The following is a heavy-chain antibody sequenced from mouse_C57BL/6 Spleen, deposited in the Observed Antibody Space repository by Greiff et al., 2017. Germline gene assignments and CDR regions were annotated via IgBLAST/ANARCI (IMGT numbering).Heavy chain of an antibody. CDR1: GYSITSGYY. D-gene: IGHD2-3*01. J-gene: IGHJ2*01. CDR3: ASVYDGYYFDY. CDR2: ISYDGSN. Sequence: EVKLEESGPGLVKPSQSLSLTCSVTGYSITSGYYWNWIRQFPGNKLEWMGYISYDGSNNYNPSLKNRISITRDTSKNQFFLKLNSVTTEDTATYYCASVYDGYYFDYWGQGTTLTVSS. V-gene: IGHV3-6*01.